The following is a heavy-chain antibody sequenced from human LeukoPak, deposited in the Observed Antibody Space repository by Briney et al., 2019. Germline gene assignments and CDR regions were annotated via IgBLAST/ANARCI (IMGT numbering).Heavy chain of an antibody. Sequence: ASVKVSCKASGYTFTSYDINWVRQATGQGLEWMGWMNPNSGITGYAQKFQGRVTMTRNTSISTAYMELSSLRSEDTAVYYCARAIRGVYGDYAPGYYYYYMDVWGKGTTVTVSS. V-gene: IGHV1-8*01. CDR2: MNPNSGIT. CDR1: GYTFTSYD. J-gene: IGHJ6*03. CDR3: ARAIRGVYGDYAPGYYYYYMDV. D-gene: IGHD4-17*01.